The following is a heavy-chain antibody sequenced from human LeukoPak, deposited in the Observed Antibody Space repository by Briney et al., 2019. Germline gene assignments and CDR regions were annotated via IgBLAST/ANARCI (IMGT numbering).Heavy chain of an antibody. J-gene: IGHJ4*02. Sequence: GGSLRLSCAASEFTFSSYGMQWVRQAPGKGLEWVAFIRHDGSNEYYADSVKGRFTISRDNSKDMLFLQMNSLRAEDTAVYYCAKGREAYCGGDCYSAFDYWGQGTLVTVSS. CDR1: EFTFSSYG. CDR2: IRHDGSNE. D-gene: IGHD2-21*02. CDR3: AKGREAYCGGDCYSAFDY. V-gene: IGHV3-30*02.